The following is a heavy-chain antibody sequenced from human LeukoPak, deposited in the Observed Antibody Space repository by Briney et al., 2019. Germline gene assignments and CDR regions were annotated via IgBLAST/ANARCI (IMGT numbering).Heavy chain of an antibody. D-gene: IGHD4-17*01. V-gene: IGHV3-15*01. CDR2: IRSKTDGGAT. Sequence: GGSLRLSRAASGFTFDNAWMSWVRQAPGKGLEWVGLIRSKTDGGATDYAAPVEGGFTISRDDSKNTLYLQMNTLKTEDTALYYCTRDYGSSFYFWGQGTLVTVSS. CDR3: TRDYGSSFYF. CDR1: GFTFDNAW. J-gene: IGHJ4*02.